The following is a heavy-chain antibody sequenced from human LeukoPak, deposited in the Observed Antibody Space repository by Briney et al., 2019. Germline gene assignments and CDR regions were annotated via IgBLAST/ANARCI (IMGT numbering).Heavy chain of an antibody. V-gene: IGHV3-48*03. CDR3: ARLARTEQLVGHYFDY. CDR1: GFTFSSYE. J-gene: IGHJ4*02. Sequence: GGSLRLSCAASGFTFSSYEMHWVRQAPGKGLEWVSYISSSDSTIYYADSVKGRFTISRDNAKNSLYLQMNSLRAEDTAVYYCARLARTEQLVGHYFDYWGQGTLVTVSS. CDR2: ISSSDSTI. D-gene: IGHD6-13*01.